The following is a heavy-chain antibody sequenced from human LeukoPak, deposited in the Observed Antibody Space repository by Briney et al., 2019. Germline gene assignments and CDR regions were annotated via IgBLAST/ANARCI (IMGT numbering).Heavy chain of an antibody. Sequence: PSETLSLTCTVSGGSFTNYYWGWIRQPPGKGLEWIGYIYYSGSTNYNPSLKSRVTISVDTSKNQFSLKLSSVTAADTAVYYCARVRTAWFGEYLGFDYWGQGTLVTVSS. D-gene: IGHD3-10*01. J-gene: IGHJ4*02. CDR1: GGSFTNYY. CDR3: ARVRTAWFGEYLGFDY. CDR2: IYYSGST. V-gene: IGHV4-59*01.